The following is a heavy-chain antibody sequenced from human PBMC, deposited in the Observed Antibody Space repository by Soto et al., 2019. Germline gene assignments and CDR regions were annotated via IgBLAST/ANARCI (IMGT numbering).Heavy chain of an antibody. V-gene: IGHV3-48*03. D-gene: IGHD3-22*01. CDR2: ITSSGSTL. CDR1: GFTFSNYE. Sequence: RRLSCAASGFTFSNYEMHWVRQAPGKGLEWVSYITSSGSTLYYADSVKGRFTVSRDNAKNSVFLQMNSLRAEDTAVYYCARRRRDYYQGMDVWGQGTTVTVSS. CDR3: ARRRRDYYQGMDV. J-gene: IGHJ6*02.